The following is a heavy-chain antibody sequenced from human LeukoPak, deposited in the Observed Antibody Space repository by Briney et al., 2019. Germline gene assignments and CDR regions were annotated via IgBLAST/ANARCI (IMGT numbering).Heavy chain of an antibody. V-gene: IGHV3-7*03. CDR3: ARGAEGSSWGSDY. Sequence: GGSLRLSCAASGFTFSTYWMSWVRQAPGKGLEWVANIKQDGSEKYYVDSVKGRFTISRDNAKNSLYMQMNSLRAEDTAVYYCARGAEGSSWGSDYWGQGTLVTVSS. CDR2: IKQDGSEK. D-gene: IGHD6-13*01. J-gene: IGHJ4*02. CDR1: GFTFSTYW.